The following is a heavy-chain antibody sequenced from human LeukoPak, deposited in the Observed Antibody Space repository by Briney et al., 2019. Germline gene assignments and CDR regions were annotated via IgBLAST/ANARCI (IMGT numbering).Heavy chain of an antibody. CDR1: GGSFSGYY. Sequence: SETLSLTCAVYGGSFSGYYWSWIRQPPGKGLEWIGEINHSGSTNYNPSLKSRVTISLDTSRNQFSLKLNSVTAADTAVYYCAKSNGYGLIDIWGQGTMVTVSS. CDR2: INHSGST. D-gene: IGHD3-10*01. J-gene: IGHJ3*02. V-gene: IGHV4-34*01. CDR3: AKSNGYGLIDI.